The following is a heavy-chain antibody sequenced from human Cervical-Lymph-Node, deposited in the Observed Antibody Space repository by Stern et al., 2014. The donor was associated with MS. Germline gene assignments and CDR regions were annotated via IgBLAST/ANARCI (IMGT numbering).Heavy chain of an antibody. Sequence: VQLVESGTQMQKPGASVKVSCKASGYTFTAFFIHWVRQVPGQGLEWMGRLKPNSDDRTYAQHFRDRVTLTSDTSIGTAYLELSRLTSADTAVYYCAREATRIVVGIDYWGQGTQVTVSS. CDR3: AREATRIVVGIDY. CDR1: GYTFTAFF. J-gene: IGHJ4*02. V-gene: IGHV1-2*06. CDR2: LKPNSDDR. D-gene: IGHD1-26*01.